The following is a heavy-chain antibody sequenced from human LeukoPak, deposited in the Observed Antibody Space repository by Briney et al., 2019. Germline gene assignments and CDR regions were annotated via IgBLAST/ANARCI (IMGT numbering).Heavy chain of an antibody. D-gene: IGHD1-26*01. CDR2: IYTSGST. CDR1: GGYISSYY. Sequence: PSETLSLTCSVSGGYISSYYWSWIRQPPGKGLEWIGRIYTSGSTNYNPSLKSRVTMSVDTSKNQFSLKLSSVTAADTAVYYCARDGSGSYYSWFDPWGQGTLVTVSS. V-gene: IGHV4-4*07. CDR3: ARDGSGSYYSWFDP. J-gene: IGHJ5*02.